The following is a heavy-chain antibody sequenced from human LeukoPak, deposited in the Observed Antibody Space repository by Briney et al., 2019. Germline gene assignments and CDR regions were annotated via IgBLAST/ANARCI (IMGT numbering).Heavy chain of an antibody. Sequence: GGSLRLSCAASGFTFSSYAMSWVRQAPGKGLEWVSAISGSGGSTYYADSVKGRFTISRDNSKNTLYLQMNSLRAEDTAVYYRASHTTYYYDSSGYYFDYWGQGTLVTVSS. CDR3: ASHTTYYYDSSGYYFDY. D-gene: IGHD3-22*01. V-gene: IGHV3-23*01. J-gene: IGHJ4*02. CDR1: GFTFSSYA. CDR2: ISGSGGST.